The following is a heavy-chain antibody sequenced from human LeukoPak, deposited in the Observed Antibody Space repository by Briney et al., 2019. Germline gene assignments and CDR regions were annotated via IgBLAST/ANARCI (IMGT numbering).Heavy chain of an antibody. CDR2: ISSSRNYI. CDR3: ARLLYDSSGYYSYYYYYMDV. Sequence: PGGSLRLSCAASGFTFSSYSMNWVRQAPGKGLEWVSSISSSRNYIYYADSVKGRFTISRDNAKNSLYLQMNSLRAEDTAVYYCARLLYDSSGYYSYYYYYMDVWGKGTTVTISS. J-gene: IGHJ6*03. V-gene: IGHV3-21*04. CDR1: GFTFSSYS. D-gene: IGHD3-22*01.